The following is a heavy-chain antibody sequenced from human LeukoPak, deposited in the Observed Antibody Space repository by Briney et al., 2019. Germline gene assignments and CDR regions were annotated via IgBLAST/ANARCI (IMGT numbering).Heavy chain of an antibody. CDR3: ARELPPDYYYYGMDV. V-gene: IGHV1-69*13. CDR1: GGTFRSYV. CDR2: IIPIFGTA. J-gene: IGHJ6*02. D-gene: IGHD1-26*01. Sequence: GASVTVSCKASGGTFRSYVISWVRQAPGQGLEWMGGIIPIFGTANYTQKFQGRVTITADESTSTAYMELSSLRSEDTAVYYCARELPPDYYYYGMDVWGQGTTVTVSS.